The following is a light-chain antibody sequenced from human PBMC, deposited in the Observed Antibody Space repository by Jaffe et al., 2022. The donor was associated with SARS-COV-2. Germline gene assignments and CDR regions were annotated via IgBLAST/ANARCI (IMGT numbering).Light chain of an antibody. CDR1: SGIDVGSSR. J-gene: IGLJ2*01. V-gene: IGLV5-45*03. CDR2: YKSDSDK. Sequence: QAVLTQPSSLSASPGASASLTCTLRSGIDVGSSRIYWYQQKPGSPPQYLLNYKSDSDKQQGSGVPSRFSGSTDVSANAGILLISGVQSEDEADYHCMKWHSTSVVFGGGTKLTVL. CDR3: MKWHSTSVV.